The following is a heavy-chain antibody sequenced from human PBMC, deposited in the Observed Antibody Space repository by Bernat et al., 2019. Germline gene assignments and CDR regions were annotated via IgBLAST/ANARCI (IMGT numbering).Heavy chain of an antibody. CDR3: TTSEGGVLFY. D-gene: IGHD3-16*01. Sequence: EVQLVESGGGLVKPGGSLTLSCAASGFTCNTAWMSWVRQAPGKGLEWVGRIKSKTDGGTTDYAAPVKGRFTISRDESKNTLYLQMNSLRTEDTAVYYCTTSEGGVLFYWGQGTLVTVSS. CDR1: GFTCNTAW. J-gene: IGHJ4*02. V-gene: IGHV3-15*01. CDR2: IKSKTDGGTT.